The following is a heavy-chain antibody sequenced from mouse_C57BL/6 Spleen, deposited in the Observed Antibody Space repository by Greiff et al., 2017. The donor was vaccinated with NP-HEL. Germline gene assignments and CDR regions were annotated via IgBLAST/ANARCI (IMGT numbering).Heavy chain of an antibody. J-gene: IGHJ2*01. CDR1: GYTFTSYW. Sequence: VQLQQPGAELVRPGTSVKLSCKASGYTFTSYWMHWVKQRPGQGLEWIGVIDPSDSYTNYNQKFKGKATLTVDTSSSTAYMQLSSLTSEDSAVYYCAKSTGMDYFDYWGQGTTLTVSS. CDR2: IDPSDSYT. CDR3: AKSTGMDYFDY. V-gene: IGHV1-59*01. D-gene: IGHD4-1*02.